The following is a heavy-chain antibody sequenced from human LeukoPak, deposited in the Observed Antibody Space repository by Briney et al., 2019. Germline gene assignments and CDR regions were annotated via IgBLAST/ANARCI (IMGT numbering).Heavy chain of an antibody. Sequence: SETLSLTCTVSGGSISSYYWSWIRQPPGKGLEWIGYIYYSGNTNYNPSLQSRVTISVDTSRNQFSLRLSSVTAADTAVCYCARQSDDLGYFQHWGQGTLVTVSS. D-gene: IGHD3-16*01. CDR1: GGSISSYY. V-gene: IGHV4-59*08. J-gene: IGHJ1*01. CDR2: IYYSGNT. CDR3: ARQSDDLGYFQH.